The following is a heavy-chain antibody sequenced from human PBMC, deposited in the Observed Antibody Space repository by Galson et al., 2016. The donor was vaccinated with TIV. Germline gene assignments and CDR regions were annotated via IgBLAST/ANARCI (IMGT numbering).Heavy chain of an antibody. V-gene: IGHV3-20*04. J-gene: IGHJ4*02. D-gene: IGHD1-1*01. CDR3: VRDYQLADY. CDR1: GFTFDDYG. CDR2: INWNGGST. Sequence: SLRLSCAASGFTFDDYGMSWVRQAPGKGLEWVSGINWNGGSTGYADSVQGRFTISRDDAKNSLYLQMNGLRAEDMAFYYCVRDYQLADYWGQGTLVIVSS.